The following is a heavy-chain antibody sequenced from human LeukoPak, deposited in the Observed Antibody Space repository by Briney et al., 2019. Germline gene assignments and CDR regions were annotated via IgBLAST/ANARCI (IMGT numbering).Heavy chain of an antibody. D-gene: IGHD1-14*01. J-gene: IGHJ5*02. CDR2: IVVGSGNT. CDR1: GFTFTSSA. Sequence: SVKVSCKASGFTFTSSAVQWVRQARGQRLEWTGWIVVGSGNTNYAQKFQERVTITRDMSTSTAYMELSGLRSDDTAVYYCARSPGVPNRNHNWFDPWGQGTLVTVSS. V-gene: IGHV1-58*01. CDR3: ARSPGVPNRNHNWFDP.